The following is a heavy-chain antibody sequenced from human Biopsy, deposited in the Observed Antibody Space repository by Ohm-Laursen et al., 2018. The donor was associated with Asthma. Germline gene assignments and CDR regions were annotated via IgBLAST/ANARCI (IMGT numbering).Heavy chain of an antibody. V-gene: IGHV1-2*06. Sequence: SVKVSCKASGYTFIGCHIHWMRQAPGQGLEWVGRINPNSGGTNYAQKFQGRITMTRDTSISTAYMEVSRLRSDDTAVYYCARGQKSAGDRWFDPWGQGTLVTVSS. CDR2: INPNSGGT. CDR3: ARGQKSAGDRWFDP. D-gene: IGHD6-13*01. CDR1: GYTFIGCH. J-gene: IGHJ5*02.